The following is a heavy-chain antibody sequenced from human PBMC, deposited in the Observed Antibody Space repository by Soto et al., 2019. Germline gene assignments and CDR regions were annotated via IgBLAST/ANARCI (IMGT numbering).Heavy chain of an antibody. CDR3: ATATLRQQLALSAWDY. CDR1: GYTLTELS. D-gene: IGHD6-13*01. V-gene: IGHV1-24*01. J-gene: IGHJ4*02. CDR2: FDPEDGET. Sequence: ASVKVSCKVSGYTLTELSMHWVRQAPGKGLEWMGGFDPEDGETIYAQKFQGRVTMTEDTSTDTAYMELSSLRSEDTAVYYCATATLRQQLALSAWDYWGQGTLVTVSS.